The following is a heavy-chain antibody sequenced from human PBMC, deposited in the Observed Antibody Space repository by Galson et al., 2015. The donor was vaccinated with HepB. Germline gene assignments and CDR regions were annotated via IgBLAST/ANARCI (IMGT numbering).Heavy chain of an antibody. CDR3: ARRAGASGGFSFDY. V-gene: IGHV3-30*04. Sequence: SLRLPCAASGFHFSNYAMHWVRQTPGKGLEWMTVILHDAHNRYYADSVEGRFTVSRDNSKNTVYLQMNSLRPEDTAMYYCARRAGASGGFSFDYWGQGSLVTVSS. CDR2: ILHDAHNR. CDR1: GFHFSNYA. D-gene: IGHD3-10*01. J-gene: IGHJ4*02.